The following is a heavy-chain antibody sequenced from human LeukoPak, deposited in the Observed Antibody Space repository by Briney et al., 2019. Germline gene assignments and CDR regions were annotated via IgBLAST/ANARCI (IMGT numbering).Heavy chain of an antibody. CDR1: GFTFSSYA. CDR2: ISYDGSNK. D-gene: IGHD2-8*01. CDR3: ARDPASVLMVYAITNYFDY. J-gene: IGHJ4*02. Sequence: PGRSLRLSCAASGFTFSSYAMHWVRQAPGKGLEWVAVISYDGSNKYYADSVKGRFTISRDNSKNTLYLQMNSLRAEGTAVYYCARDPASVLMVYAITNYFDYWGQGTLVTVSS. V-gene: IGHV3-30*04.